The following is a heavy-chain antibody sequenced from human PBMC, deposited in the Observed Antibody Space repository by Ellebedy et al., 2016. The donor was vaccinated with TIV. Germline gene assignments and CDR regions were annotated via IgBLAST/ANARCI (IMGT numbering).Heavy chain of an antibody. V-gene: IGHV3-23*01. J-gene: IGHJ6*02. Sequence: LSLTCAASGFTFSNAWMSWVRQAPGKGLEWVSAISGSGGSTYYADSVKGRFTISRDNSKNTLYLQMNSLRAEDTAVYYCAKRSSLALRDYYYYGMDVWGQGTTVTVSS. CDR1: GFTFSNAW. CDR3: AKRSSLALRDYYYYGMDV. D-gene: IGHD3-3*02. CDR2: ISGSGGST.